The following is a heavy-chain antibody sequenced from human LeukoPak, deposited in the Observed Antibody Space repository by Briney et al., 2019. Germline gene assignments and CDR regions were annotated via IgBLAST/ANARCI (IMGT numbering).Heavy chain of an antibody. D-gene: IGHD1-1*01. CDR3: AKEGTASKPSDLDY. J-gene: IGHJ4*02. CDR2: IRYDGRNK. V-gene: IGHV3-30*02. CDR1: GFIFSSFG. Sequence: GGSLRLSCAASGFIFSSFGMHWVRQAPGKGLEWVAFIRYDGRNKYYADSVKGRFTIARDNSKNTLYLQMNSLRVEDTAVYYCAKEGTASKPSDLDYWGQGTLVTVSS.